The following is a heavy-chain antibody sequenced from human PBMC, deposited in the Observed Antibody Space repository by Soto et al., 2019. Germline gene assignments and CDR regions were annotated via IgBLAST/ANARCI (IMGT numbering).Heavy chain of an antibody. V-gene: IGHV3-23*01. CDR3: AKKYHYGSGTYLYYFDY. J-gene: IGHJ4*02. CDR2: LSGGDDST. CDR1: GFTFSHFA. Sequence: EVQLLESGGGLVQPGGSLRLSCAASGFTFSHFAMSWVRQAPGKGLEWVSTLSGGDDSTYYADSVKDRFTISRDNSKNTLYLQLKSLRAEDTAVYYCAKKYHYGSGTYLYYFDYWGQGTLVTVSS. D-gene: IGHD3-10*01.